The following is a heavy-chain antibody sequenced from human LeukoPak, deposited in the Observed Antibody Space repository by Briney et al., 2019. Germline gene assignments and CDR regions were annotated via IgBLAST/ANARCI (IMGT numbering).Heavy chain of an antibody. CDR2: ISGSGRST. J-gene: IGHJ4*02. CDR1: GFTFSSYA. V-gene: IGHV3-23*01. CDR3: AKATSYDSSGYYPFDY. Sequence: GGSLRLSCAASGFTFSSYAMNWVRQAPGKGLEWVSAISGSGRSTYYAVSVKGRFTISRDNSKNTLYLQMNSLRAEDTAVYYCAKATSYDSSGYYPFDYWGQGTLVTVSS. D-gene: IGHD3-22*01.